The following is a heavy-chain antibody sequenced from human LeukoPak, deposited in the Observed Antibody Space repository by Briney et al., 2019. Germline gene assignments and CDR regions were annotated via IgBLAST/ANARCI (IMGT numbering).Heavy chain of an antibody. Sequence: PSQTLSLTCTVSGGSISSGTNFWTWIRQPAGKGLEWIGRIDSRESTYYNPSLRCRVTRSLDTSKNQFSLTLSSVTAADTAVYYCARGNGGNSEFDYWGQGTLVTVSS. CDR2: IDSREST. CDR3: ARGNGGNSEFDY. J-gene: IGHJ4*02. D-gene: IGHD4-23*01. V-gene: IGHV4-61*02. CDR1: GGSISSGTNF.